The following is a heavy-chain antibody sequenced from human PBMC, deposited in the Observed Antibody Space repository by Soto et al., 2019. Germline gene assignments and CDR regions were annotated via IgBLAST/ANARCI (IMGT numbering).Heavy chain of an antibody. CDR1: GFTFSDYA. J-gene: IGHJ4*02. CDR3: AKGGRQWLVTSDFNY. D-gene: IGHD6-19*01. Sequence: VQLVESGGGVVQPGRSLRLSCAASGFTFSDYAMHWVRQAPGKGLEWVAVVSHDGRNTHYADSVKGRFTISRDSSKNTASLEMTSLSGEDTAVYYCAKGGRQWLVTSDFNYWGQGDRVTVSS. CDR2: VSHDGRNT. V-gene: IGHV3-30*18.